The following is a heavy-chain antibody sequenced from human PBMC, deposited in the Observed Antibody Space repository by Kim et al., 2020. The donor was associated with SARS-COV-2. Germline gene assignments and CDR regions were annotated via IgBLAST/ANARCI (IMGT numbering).Heavy chain of an antibody. J-gene: IGHJ4*02. Sequence: TQKSQGRVTMTEDTSTDTAYMELSSLRAEDTAVYYCATDEVGKGVPFDYWGQGTLVTVSS. V-gene: IGHV1-24*01. CDR3: ATDEVGKGVPFDY. D-gene: IGHD2-15*01.